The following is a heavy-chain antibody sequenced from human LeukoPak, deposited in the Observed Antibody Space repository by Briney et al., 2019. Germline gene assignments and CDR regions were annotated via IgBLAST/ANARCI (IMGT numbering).Heavy chain of an antibody. CDR1: GGSISSGGYY. D-gene: IGHD4-17*01. J-gene: IGHJ2*01. CDR2: IYYSGST. CDR3: ASSSGDYNWYFDL. Sequence: SQTLSLTCTVSGGSISSGGYYWSWIRQHPGKGLEWIGYIYYSGSTYYNPSLKSRVTISVDTSKNQFSLKLSSMTAADTAVYYCASSSGDYNWYFDLWGRGTLVTVSS. V-gene: IGHV4-31*03.